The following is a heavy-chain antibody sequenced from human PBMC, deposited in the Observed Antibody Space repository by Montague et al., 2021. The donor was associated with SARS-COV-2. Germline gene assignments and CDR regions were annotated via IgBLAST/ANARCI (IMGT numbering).Heavy chain of an antibody. J-gene: IGHJ6*02. D-gene: IGHD3-10*01. V-gene: IGHV3-21*01. CDR1: GFTFSSYS. CDR3: ARPPRDSGAWYGMDV. CDR2: ISKISDYI. Sequence: SLRLSCAASGFTFSSYSINWVRQAPGKGLEWVSSISKISDYIYYVDSVKGRFTISRDNAKNSLYLQMNSLRAEDTAVYYCARPPRDSGAWYGMDVWGQGTTVTVSS.